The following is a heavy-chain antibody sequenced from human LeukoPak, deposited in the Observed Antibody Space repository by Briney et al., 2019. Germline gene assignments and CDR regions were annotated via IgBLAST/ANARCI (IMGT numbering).Heavy chain of an antibody. Sequence: SETLSLTCTVSGGSISSYYWSWIRQPPGKGLEWIGYIYYSGSTKNNPSLKSRVTISVDTSKNQFSLKLSSVTAADTAVYYCASGSYYFDYWGQGTLVTVAS. J-gene: IGHJ4*02. CDR3: ASGSYYFDY. CDR2: IYYSGST. D-gene: IGHD1-26*01. V-gene: IGHV4-59*08. CDR1: GGSISSYY.